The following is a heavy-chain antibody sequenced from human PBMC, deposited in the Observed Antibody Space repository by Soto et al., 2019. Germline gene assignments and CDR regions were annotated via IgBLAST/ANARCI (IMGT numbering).Heavy chain of an antibody. CDR2: INHSGST. J-gene: IGHJ5*02. CDR3: ARGAMRVPTAIGWLEP. Sequence: SETLSLTCAVYGGSFSGYYWSWIRQPPGKGLEWIGEINHSGSTNYNPSLKSRVTISVDTSKNQFSLNLIYVTAADTAVYYCARGAMRVPTAIGWLEPWGQGILVTVSS. CDR1: GGSFSGYY. V-gene: IGHV4-34*01. D-gene: IGHD2-2*02.